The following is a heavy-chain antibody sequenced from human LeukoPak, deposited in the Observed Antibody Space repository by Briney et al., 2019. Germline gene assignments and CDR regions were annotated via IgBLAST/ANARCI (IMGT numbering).Heavy chain of an antibody. Sequence: GGSLRLSCAASGFTFSSYSMNWVRQAPGKGLEWVSLIYSGGGTYYADSVKGRFTISRDNSKNTLYLQMNSLRAEDTAVYYCARNYYDSSAYYYFDYWGQGTLVTVSS. CDR3: ARNYYDSSAYYYFDY. CDR2: IYSGGGT. CDR1: GFTFSSYS. D-gene: IGHD3-22*01. V-gene: IGHV3-66*01. J-gene: IGHJ4*02.